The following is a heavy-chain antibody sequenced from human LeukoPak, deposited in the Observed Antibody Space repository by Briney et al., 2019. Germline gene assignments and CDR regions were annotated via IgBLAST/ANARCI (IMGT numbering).Heavy chain of an antibody. CDR2: ISAYNGNT. CDR3: ARDSIVVVPAALLY. V-gene: IGHV1-18*01. Sequence: ASVKVSCKASGYTFTSYGISWVRQAPGQGLEWMGWISAYNGNTNYAQKLQGRVTMTTDTSTSTAYMELRSLRSDDTAVSYCARDSIVVVPAALLYWGQGTLVTVS. D-gene: IGHD2-2*01. J-gene: IGHJ4*02. CDR1: GYTFTSYG.